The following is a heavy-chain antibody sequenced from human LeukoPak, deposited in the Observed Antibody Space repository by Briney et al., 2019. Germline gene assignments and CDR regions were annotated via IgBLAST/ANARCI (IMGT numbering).Heavy chain of an antibody. CDR1: GFTFSSYA. J-gene: IGHJ3*02. V-gene: IGHV3-30-3*01. CDR3: ARKRTLAYCGGDCYGNAFDI. CDR2: ISYDGSNK. Sequence: GGSLRLSCAASGFTFSSYAMHWVRQAPGKGLEWVAVISYDGSNKYYADSVKGRFTISRDNAKNSLYLQMNSLRAEDTAVYYCARKRTLAYCGGDCYGNAFDIWGQGTMVTVSS. D-gene: IGHD2-21*02.